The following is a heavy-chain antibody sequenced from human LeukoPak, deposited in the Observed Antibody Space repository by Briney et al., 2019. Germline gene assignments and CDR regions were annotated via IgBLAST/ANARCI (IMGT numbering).Heavy chain of an antibody. CDR1: GFTFSIYA. D-gene: IGHD3-10*01. CDR2: VSGSGHST. Sequence: GGSLRLSCAASGFTFSIYAMSWVRQAPGKGLEWVSTVSGSGHSTFYADSVKGRFTISRDNSKNTLYLQMNSLRAEDTAIYYCAKDLVTGSLDYWGQGTLVTVSS. CDR3: AKDLVTGSLDY. J-gene: IGHJ4*02. V-gene: IGHV3-23*01.